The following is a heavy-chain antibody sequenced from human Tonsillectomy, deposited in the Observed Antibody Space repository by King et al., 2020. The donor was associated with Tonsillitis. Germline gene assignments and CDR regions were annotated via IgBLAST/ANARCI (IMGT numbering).Heavy chain of an antibody. D-gene: IGHD1-14*01. J-gene: IGHJ4*01. CDR3: AKAGATWEPPHYIDY. CDR2: ISISGGST. CDR1: GFTFNNYA. Sequence: VQLVESGGGLVQPGGSLRLSCTASGFTFNNYAMSWVRQAPGKGLEWVSSISISGGSTYHADSVKGRFTIFRDTSKSTLYLQMNSLRAEDTAVYYCAKAGATWEPPHYIDYWGQGTLVTVSS. V-gene: IGHV3-23*04.